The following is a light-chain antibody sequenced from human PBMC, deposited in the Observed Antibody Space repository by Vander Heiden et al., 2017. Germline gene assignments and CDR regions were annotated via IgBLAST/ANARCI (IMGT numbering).Light chain of an antibody. CDR2: STI. CDR1: PGPLPSGYY. J-gene: IGLJ1*01. Sequence: QPVATHDPPLTVSPRAPVPLPFSSSPGPLPSGYYPNWFQQKPGQAPRALIYSTINKLSWTPARFSGALLGGKAALTLSGVQGEDEDEYYCLVYYRGSDVFGTGTKVTVL. CDR3: LVYYRGSDV. V-gene: IGLV7-43*01.